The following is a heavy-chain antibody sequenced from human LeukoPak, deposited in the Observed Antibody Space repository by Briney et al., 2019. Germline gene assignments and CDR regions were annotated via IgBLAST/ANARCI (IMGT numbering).Heavy chain of an antibody. CDR1: GYTFTSYG. CDR3: ARGFDYYDSSGHFDY. D-gene: IGHD3-22*01. CDR2: ISAYNGNT. Sequence: ASVKVSCKASGYTFTSYGISWVRQAPGQGLEWMGWISAYNGNTNYAQKLQGRVTMTTDTSTSTAYMELRSLRSDDTAVYYCARGFDYYDSSGHFDYWGQGTLVTVSS. J-gene: IGHJ4*02. V-gene: IGHV1-18*01.